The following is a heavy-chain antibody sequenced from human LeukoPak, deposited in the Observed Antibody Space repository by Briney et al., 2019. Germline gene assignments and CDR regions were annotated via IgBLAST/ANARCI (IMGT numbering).Heavy chain of an antibody. D-gene: IGHD3-22*01. CDR2: IYYSGTT. Sequence: SETLSLTCTVSGGSISNYYWSWVRQPPGKGLEWIGHIYYSGTTNYSPSLKSRVTISVDTSKNQFSLKLNSVTAADTAVYYCAREVDSSGSFDYWGQGTLVTVSS. V-gene: IGHV4-59*13. CDR3: AREVDSSGSFDY. CDR1: GGSISNYY. J-gene: IGHJ4*02.